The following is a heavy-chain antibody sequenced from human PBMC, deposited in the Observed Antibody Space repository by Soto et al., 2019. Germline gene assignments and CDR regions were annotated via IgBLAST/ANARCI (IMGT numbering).Heavy chain of an antibody. D-gene: IGHD6-13*01. J-gene: IGHJ4*02. V-gene: IGHV4-30-2*01. CDR2: IYHSGST. Sequence: QLQLQESGSGPVKPSQTLSLTCAVSGGSMSSGAYSWSWIRQPPGKGLEWIGYIYHSGSTYYNPSLKSRVTISVDRSKNQFSLKLSSVTAADTAVYYCAGRYSSSLGYWGQGTLVTVSS. CDR1: GGSMSSGAYS. CDR3: AGRYSSSLGY.